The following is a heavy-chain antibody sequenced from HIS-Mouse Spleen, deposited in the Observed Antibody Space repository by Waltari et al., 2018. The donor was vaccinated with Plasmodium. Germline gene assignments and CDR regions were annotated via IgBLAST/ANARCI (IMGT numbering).Heavy chain of an antibody. J-gene: IGHJ4*02. D-gene: IGHD3-16*01. CDR3: ARDGPGETSFDY. V-gene: IGHV1-2*02. CDR2: NNPNHGGT. Sequence: QVQLVQSGAEVKKPGASVKVSCKASGYTFTCYYMQWVRQAPGKGLGWGGWNNPNHGGTNYAPKFQVRVTMTRDTSISTAYIELSRLRSDDTAVYYCARDGPGETSFDYWGQGTLVTVSS. CDR1: GYTFTCYY.